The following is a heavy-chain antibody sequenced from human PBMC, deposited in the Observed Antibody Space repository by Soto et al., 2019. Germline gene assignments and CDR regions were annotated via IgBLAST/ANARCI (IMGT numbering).Heavy chain of an antibody. D-gene: IGHD5-12*01. CDR2: INPSGGST. J-gene: IGHJ4*02. V-gene: IGHV1-46*01. Sequence: GASVKVSCKASGYTFTSYYMHWVRQAPGQGLEWMGIINPSGGSTSYAQKFQGRVTMTRDTSTSTVYMELSSLRSEDTAVYYCARLVGSGYRSYYFDYWGQGTLVTVSS. CDR1: GYTFTSYY. CDR3: ARLVGSGYRSYYFDY.